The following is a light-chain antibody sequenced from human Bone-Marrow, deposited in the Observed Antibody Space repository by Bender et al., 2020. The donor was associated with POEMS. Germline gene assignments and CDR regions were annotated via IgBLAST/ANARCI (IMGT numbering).Light chain of an antibody. CDR2: DAS. CDR1: SSNIGTYNL. Sequence: QSVLTQPPSVSGTPGQSITISCTGASSNIGTYNLVSWYQQHPGKAPKLLIYDASYRPSGLSSRFSGSLSGNTASLTISGLQAEDEADYYCSSYATSSSPVLFGGGTKLTVL. V-gene: IGLV2-14*02. CDR3: SSYATSSSPVL. J-gene: IGLJ2*01.